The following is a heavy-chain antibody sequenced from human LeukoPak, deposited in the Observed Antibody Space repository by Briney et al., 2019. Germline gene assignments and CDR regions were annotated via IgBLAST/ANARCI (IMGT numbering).Heavy chain of an antibody. J-gene: IGHJ6*02. CDR2: ISWNSGSI. CDR3: ARDPIRTHFYYYYYGMDV. Sequence: QTGGSLRLSCAASGFTFDDYAMHWVRQAPGKGLEWVSGISWNSGSIGYADSVKGRFTISRDNSKNTLYLQMNSLRAEDTAVYYCARDPIRTHFYYYYYGMDVWGQGTTVTVSS. V-gene: IGHV3-9*01. CDR1: GFTFDDYA.